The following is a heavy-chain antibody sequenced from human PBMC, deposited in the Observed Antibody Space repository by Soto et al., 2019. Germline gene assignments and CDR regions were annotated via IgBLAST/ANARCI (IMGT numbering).Heavy chain of an antibody. CDR3: ARAPYSYGPFDY. D-gene: IGHD5-18*01. CDR1: GFTVSSNY. V-gene: IGHV3-66*01. CDR2: IYSGGST. J-gene: IGHJ4*02. Sequence: EVPLVESGGGLVQPGGSLRLSCAASGFTVSSNYMSWVRQAPGKGLEWVSVIYSGGSTYYADSVKGRFTISRDNSKNTLYLQMNSLRAEDTAVYDCARAPYSYGPFDYWGQGTLVTVSS.